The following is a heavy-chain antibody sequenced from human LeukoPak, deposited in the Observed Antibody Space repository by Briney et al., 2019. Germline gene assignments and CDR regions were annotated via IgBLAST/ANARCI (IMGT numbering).Heavy chain of an antibody. D-gene: IGHD3-16*01. V-gene: IGHV3-23*01. Sequence: GGSLRLSCAASGFTFASYAMSWVRQAPGKGLEWVSGIHSSVTTYYADSVKGRFTISRDNSRNTLYLQMNSLRGEDTAVYYCAKLGLKLGGDYWGRGALVTVSS. CDR1: GFTFASYA. CDR2: IHSSVTT. CDR3: AKLGLKLGGDY. J-gene: IGHJ4*02.